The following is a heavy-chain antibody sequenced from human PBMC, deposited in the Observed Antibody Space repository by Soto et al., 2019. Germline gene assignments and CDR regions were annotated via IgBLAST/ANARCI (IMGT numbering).Heavy chain of an antibody. J-gene: IGHJ4*02. CDR3: RVGIAASLDF. Sequence: SETLSLTCAVYGGSFSGYYWSWIRQPPGKGLEWIGEINHSGSTNYNPSLKSRVTISVDTSKNQFSLKLSSVTAADTAVYYCRVGIAASLDFWGQGTLVTVSS. CDR2: INHSGST. CDR1: GGSFSGYY. D-gene: IGHD6-6*01. V-gene: IGHV4-34*01.